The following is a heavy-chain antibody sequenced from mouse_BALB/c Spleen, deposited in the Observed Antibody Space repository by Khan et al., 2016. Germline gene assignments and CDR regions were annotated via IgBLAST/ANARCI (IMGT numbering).Heavy chain of an antibody. V-gene: IGHV5-6*01. CDR1: GFTFSSYG. D-gene: IGHD2-14*01. J-gene: IGHJ1*01. CDR2: ISSGGSYT. CDR3: ARGTVRRYWYFDV. Sequence: EVELVESGGDLVKPGGSLKLSCAASGFTFSSYGMSWVRQTPDKRLEWVATISSGGSYTYYPDSVKGRFTISRDNAKNTLYLQMSSLKSEDTAMYYSARGTVRRYWYFDVWGAGTTVTVSS.